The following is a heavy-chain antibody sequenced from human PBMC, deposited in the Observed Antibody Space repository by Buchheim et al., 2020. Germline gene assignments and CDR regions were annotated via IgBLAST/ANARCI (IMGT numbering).Heavy chain of an antibody. CDR1: GGSISSSSDY. J-gene: IGHJ4*02. CDR3: ASHGPGITGTSTFVDY. D-gene: IGHD1-20*01. Sequence: QLQLQESGPGLVKPSETLSLTCTVSGGSISSSSDYWGWIRQPPGKGLEWIGSIYYSGSAYYNPSLKSRVTISVATSKNQSPLKLTSVTAADTAVYYCASHGPGITGTSTFVDYWGQGTL. V-gene: IGHV4-39*01. CDR2: IYYSGSA.